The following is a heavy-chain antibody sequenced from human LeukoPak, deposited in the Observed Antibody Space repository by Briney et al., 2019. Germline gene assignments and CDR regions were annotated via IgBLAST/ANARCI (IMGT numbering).Heavy chain of an antibody. CDR1: GYTFSTYS. J-gene: IGHJ4*02. V-gene: IGHV3-21*01. CDR3: ARDAGDYPNKNLVC. CDR2: ISGNSRCK. Sequence: PGGALRLSCAASGYTFSTYSLNWVRQAPGKGLEWVSSISGNSRCKDDADSVEGRVTSSRDNAGNSLYLQMNSLRVEDTAVYYCARDAGDYPNKNLVCWGQGTLVTVSS. D-gene: IGHD4-17*01.